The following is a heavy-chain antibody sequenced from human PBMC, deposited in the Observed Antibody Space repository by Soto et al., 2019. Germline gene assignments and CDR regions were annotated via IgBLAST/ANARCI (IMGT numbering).Heavy chain of an antibody. V-gene: IGHV4-59*01. D-gene: IGHD2-15*01. CDR2: IYYSGST. CDR1: GGSISSYY. Sequence: PSETLSLTCTVSGGSISSYYWSWIRQPPGKGLEWIGYIYYSGSTNYNPSLKSRVTISVDTSKNQLSLKLSSVTAADTAVYYCARVICSGGSCYLDYWGQGTLVTVSS. J-gene: IGHJ4*02. CDR3: ARVICSGGSCYLDY.